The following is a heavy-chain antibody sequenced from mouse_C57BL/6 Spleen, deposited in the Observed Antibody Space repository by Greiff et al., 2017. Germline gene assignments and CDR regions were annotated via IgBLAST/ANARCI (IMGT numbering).Heavy chain of an antibody. V-gene: IGHV1-76*01. D-gene: IGHD4-1*01. CDR2: IYPGSGNT. J-gene: IGHJ2*01. CDR3: ARGDWVDY. Sequence: VQLQQSGAELVRPGASVKLSCKASGYTFTDYYINWVKQRPGQGLEWIARIYPGSGNTYYNEKFKGKATLTAEKSSSTAYMQLSSLTSEGSAVYFGARGDWVDYWGQGTTLTVSS. CDR1: GYTFTDYY.